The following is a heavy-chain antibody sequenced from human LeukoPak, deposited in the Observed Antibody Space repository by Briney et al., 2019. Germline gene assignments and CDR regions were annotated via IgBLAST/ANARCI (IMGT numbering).Heavy chain of an antibody. CDR1: GYTFTGYY. CDR3: ARDSSGYDPGY. D-gene: IGHD5-12*01. CDR2: INPNSGGT. Sequence: ASVEVSCKASGYTFTGYYMHWVRQAPGQGLEWMGWINPNSGGTNYAQKFQGRVTMTRDTSISTAYMELRSLRSDDTAVYYCARDSSGYDPGYWGQGTLVTVSS. V-gene: IGHV1-2*02. J-gene: IGHJ4*02.